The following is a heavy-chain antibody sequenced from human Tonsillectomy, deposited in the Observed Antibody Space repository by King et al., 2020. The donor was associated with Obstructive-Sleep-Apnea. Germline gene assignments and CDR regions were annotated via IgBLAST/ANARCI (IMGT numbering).Heavy chain of an antibody. J-gene: IGHJ6*02. D-gene: IGHD3-10*01. CDR3: ARNLVTMVRGVISYGMDV. Sequence: QLVQSGAEVKKPGASVKVSCKASGYTFTSYDINWVRQATGQGLEWTGWMNPNSGNTGYAQKFQGRVTRPRNTSISTAYMERSSLRSEDTAVYYCARNLVTMVRGVISYGMDVWGQGTTVTVSS. V-gene: IGHV1-8*01. CDR2: MNPNSGNT. CDR1: GYTFTSYD.